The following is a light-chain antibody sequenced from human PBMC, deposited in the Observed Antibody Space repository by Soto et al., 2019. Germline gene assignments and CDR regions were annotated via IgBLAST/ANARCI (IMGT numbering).Light chain of an antibody. J-gene: IGKJ4*01. CDR1: QSISTW. Sequence: DIQMTQSPSTLSASVGDRVTITCRAIQSISTWLAWYQQKPGKAPKLLIYKASNLEDGVPSRFSGSGSGTEFTITISSLQPDDFATYYCQQYNTYPLTFGGGTKVDIK. V-gene: IGKV1-5*03. CDR3: QQYNTYPLT. CDR2: KAS.